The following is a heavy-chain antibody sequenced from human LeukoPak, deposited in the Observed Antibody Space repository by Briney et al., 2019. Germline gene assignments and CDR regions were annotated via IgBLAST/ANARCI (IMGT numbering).Heavy chain of an antibody. CDR3: ARGVSSVGATREDYFDY. J-gene: IGHJ4*02. CDR1: GGSLSGYY. V-gene: IGHV4-34*01. D-gene: IGHD1-26*01. Sequence: SETLSLTCAVYGGSLSGYYWSWIRQPPGKGLEWIGEINHSGSTNYNPSLKSRVTISVDTSKNQFSLKLSSVTAAGTAVYYCARGVSSVGATREDYFDYWGQGTLVTVSS. CDR2: INHSGST.